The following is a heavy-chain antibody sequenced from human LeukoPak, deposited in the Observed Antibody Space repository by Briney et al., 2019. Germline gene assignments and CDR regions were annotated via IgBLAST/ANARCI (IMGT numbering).Heavy chain of an antibody. D-gene: IGHD5/OR15-5a*01. V-gene: IGHV3-48*04. Sequence: GGSLRLSCAASGFTFSSYSMNWVRQAPGKGLEWVSYISSSSTIYYADSVKGRFTISRDNAKNSLYLQMNSLRAEDTAVYYCARDGGVYGQENWYFDLWGRGTLVTVSS. J-gene: IGHJ2*01. CDR1: GFTFSSYS. CDR2: ISSSSTI. CDR3: ARDGGVYGQENWYFDL.